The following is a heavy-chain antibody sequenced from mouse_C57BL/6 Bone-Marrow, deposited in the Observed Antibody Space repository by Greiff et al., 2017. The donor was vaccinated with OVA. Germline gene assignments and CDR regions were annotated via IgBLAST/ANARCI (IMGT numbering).Heavy chain of an antibody. CDR2: IWSDGST. CDR1: GFSLTSYG. V-gene: IGHV2-6-1*01. J-gene: IGHJ4*01. Sequence: VKLQESGPGLVAPSQSLSITCTVSGFSLTSYGVHWVRQPPGKGLEWRVVIWSDGSTTYNSALKSRLSISKDNSKSQVFLKMNSLQTDDTAMYYCARHDYDGGYAMDYWGQGTSVTVSS. CDR3: ARHDYDGGYAMDY. D-gene: IGHD2-4*01.